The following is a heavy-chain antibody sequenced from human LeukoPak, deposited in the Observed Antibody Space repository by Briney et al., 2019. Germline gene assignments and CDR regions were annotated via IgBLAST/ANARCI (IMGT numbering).Heavy chain of an antibody. Sequence: PGGSLRLSCAASGFTFSSYEMNWVRQAPGKGLEWVSYISSSGSTIYYADSVKGRFTISRDNAKNSLYLQMNSLRAEDTAVYYCARQYSYGKLGYFDYWGQGTLVTVSS. V-gene: IGHV3-48*03. D-gene: IGHD5-18*01. CDR2: ISSSGSTI. CDR1: GFTFSSYE. CDR3: ARQYSYGKLGYFDY. J-gene: IGHJ4*02.